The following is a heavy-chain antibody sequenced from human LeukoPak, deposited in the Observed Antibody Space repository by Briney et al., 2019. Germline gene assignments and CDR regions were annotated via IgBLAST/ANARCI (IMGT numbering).Heavy chain of an antibody. CDR3: AKGGLLGYCSGGSCYSSYYGMDV. J-gene: IGHJ6*02. Sequence: GGSLRLSCAASGINVRSNYMTWVRQAPGKGLEWVSAISGSGGSTYYADSVKGRFTISRDNSKNTLYLQMNSLRAEDTAVYYCAKGGLLGYCSGGSCYSSYYGMDVWGQGTTVTVSS. D-gene: IGHD2-15*01. V-gene: IGHV3-23*01. CDR1: GINVRSNY. CDR2: ISGSGGST.